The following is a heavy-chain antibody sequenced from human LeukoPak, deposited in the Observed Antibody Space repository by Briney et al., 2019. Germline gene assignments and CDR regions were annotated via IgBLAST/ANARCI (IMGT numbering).Heavy chain of an antibody. D-gene: IGHD4-11*01. V-gene: IGHV4-4*07. CDR1: GGSISSYY. CDR2: IYTSGST. J-gene: IGHJ6*03. CDR3: VSLNYAPYYYYYMDV. Sequence: KPSETLSLTCTVSGGSISSYYWSWIRQPAGKGLEWIGRIYTSGSTNYNPSLKSRVTMSVDTSKNQFALKLSSVTAADTAVYYCVSLNYAPYYYYYMDVWGKGTTVTVSS.